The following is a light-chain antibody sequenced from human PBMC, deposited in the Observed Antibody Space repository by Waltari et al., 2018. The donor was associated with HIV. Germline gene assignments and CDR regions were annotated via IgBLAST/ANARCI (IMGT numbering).Light chain of an antibody. Sequence: SYEVTQTPSVSVAPGQTAIITCSGDRLGDKFTCWYQQKPGQSTVLVIYQDSKRPSGIPERFSASNSGNTATLTISGTQATDEADYYCQTWDTNSLYVFGSGTKVSVL. CDR2: QDS. CDR1: RLGDKF. CDR3: QTWDTNSLYV. V-gene: IGLV3-1*01. J-gene: IGLJ1*01.